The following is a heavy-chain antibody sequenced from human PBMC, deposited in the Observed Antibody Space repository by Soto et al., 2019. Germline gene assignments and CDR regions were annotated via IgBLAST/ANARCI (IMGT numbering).Heavy chain of an antibody. J-gene: IGHJ6*02. CDR1: GGSISSYY. D-gene: IGHD3-3*01. CDR3: AREEGFTIVGVAALYGMDV. V-gene: IGHV4-4*07. Sequence: ASETLSLTCTVSGGSISSYYWSWIRQPAGKGLEWIGRIYTSGSTNYNPSLKSRVTMSVDTSKNQFSLKLSSVTAADTAVYYCAREEGFTIVGVAALYGMDVWGQGTTVTVSS. CDR2: IYTSGST.